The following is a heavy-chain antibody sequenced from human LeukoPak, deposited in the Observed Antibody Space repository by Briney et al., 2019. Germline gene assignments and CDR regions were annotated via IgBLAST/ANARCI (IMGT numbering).Heavy chain of an antibody. CDR1: GFTFSTYG. V-gene: IGHV3-30*02. Sequence: GGSLRLSCAASGFTFSTYGMHWVRQAPGKGLEWVALIQYDGSNKYYADSVKGRFTISRDSSKNTLYLQMDSLRTEDTAVYYCATKGIAVAGTALGFDYWGQETLVAVSS. CDR2: IQYDGSNK. CDR3: ATKGIAVAGTALGFDY. D-gene: IGHD6-19*01. J-gene: IGHJ4*02.